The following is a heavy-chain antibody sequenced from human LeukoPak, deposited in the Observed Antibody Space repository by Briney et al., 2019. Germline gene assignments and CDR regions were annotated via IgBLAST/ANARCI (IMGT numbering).Heavy chain of an antibody. Sequence: SETLSLTCIVSGGSISSSTYYWGWVRQPPGKGLEWIGSIFYSGSTYYNPSLKSRVNISLDMSKKQYSLKVTSVTAADTAVYYCANYYGGSINYWGQGTLVTVSS. V-gene: IGHV4-39*07. CDR3: ANYYGGSINY. J-gene: IGHJ4*02. D-gene: IGHD4-23*01. CDR2: IFYSGST. CDR1: GGSISSSTYY.